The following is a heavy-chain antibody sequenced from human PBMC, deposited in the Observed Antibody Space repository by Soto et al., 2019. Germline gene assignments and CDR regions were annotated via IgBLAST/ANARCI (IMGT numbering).Heavy chain of an antibody. V-gene: IGHV1-18*01. J-gene: IGHJ4*02. CDR2: ISTNNGNT. CDR3: ARHTSSWPFDY. D-gene: IGHD6-13*01. Sequence: QVQLVQSGAEVKKPGASVKVSCKASGYTFTSYGISWVRQAPGQGPEWMGWISTNNGNTNYAQKIRGRVTMTTDTSTSTAYMELRSLRSEDTAVYYCARHTSSWPFDYWGQGTLVTVSS. CDR1: GYTFTSYG.